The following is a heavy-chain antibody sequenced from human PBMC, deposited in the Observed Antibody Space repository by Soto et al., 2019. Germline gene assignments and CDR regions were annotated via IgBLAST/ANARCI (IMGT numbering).Heavy chain of an antibody. Sequence: GESLKISCDASGYTFTNYWIGWVRQMPGTGLEWMGIIYPRDSDTRYSPSFQDQVTMSVDKSIGTAYLQWSSLRASDTAMYYCARHGGAHYLSSGYHYALDYWGQGTPVTVSS. V-gene: IGHV5-51*01. CDR3: ARHGGAHYLSSGYHYALDY. D-gene: IGHD3-22*01. J-gene: IGHJ4*02. CDR1: GYTFTNYW. CDR2: IYPRDSDT.